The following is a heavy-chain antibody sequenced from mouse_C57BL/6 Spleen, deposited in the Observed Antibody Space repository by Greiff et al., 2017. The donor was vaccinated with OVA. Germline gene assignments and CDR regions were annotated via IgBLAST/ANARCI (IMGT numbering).Heavy chain of an antibody. V-gene: IGHV1-54*01. J-gene: IGHJ2*01. CDR3: AGSEIYSGRSYDLDD. D-gene: IGHD1-1*01. CDR2: INPGSGGT. CDR1: GYAFTNYL. Sequence: VQLQQSGAELVRPGTSVKVSCKASGYAFTNYLIEWVKQRPGQGLEWIGEINPGSGGTYYNEQFKGKATMTADKSSSTAYLQLSSLTSEDSAVFVCAGSEIYSGRSYDLDDWGQGTTLTVSS.